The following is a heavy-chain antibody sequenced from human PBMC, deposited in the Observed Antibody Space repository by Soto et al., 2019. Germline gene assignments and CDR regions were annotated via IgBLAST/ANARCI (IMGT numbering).Heavy chain of an antibody. J-gene: IGHJ5*02. Sequence: VSVNVSCKFSGYTFTSYYRNWVRHATGQGLEWMGWMNPNSGNTGYAQKYQGRVTMTRNTSISTAYMELSSMRSEDTAVYYCARYRRSRLNWFDPWGQGTLVTVSS. CDR3: ARYRRSRLNWFDP. CDR2: MNPNSGNT. D-gene: IGHD3-16*01. CDR1: GYTFTSYY. V-gene: IGHV1-8*01.